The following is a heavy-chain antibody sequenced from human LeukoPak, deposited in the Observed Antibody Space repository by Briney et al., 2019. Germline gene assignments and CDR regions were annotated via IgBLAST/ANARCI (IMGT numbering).Heavy chain of an antibody. V-gene: IGHV1-69*01. Sequence: SVNVSCKASGGTFSSYAISWVRQAPGQGLEWMGGIIPIFGTANYAQKFQGRVTITADEPTSTAYMELSSLRSEDTAVYYCARAMVRGVRWGAFDIWGQGTMVTVSS. D-gene: IGHD3-10*01. J-gene: IGHJ3*02. CDR1: GGTFSSYA. CDR2: IIPIFGTA. CDR3: ARAMVRGVRWGAFDI.